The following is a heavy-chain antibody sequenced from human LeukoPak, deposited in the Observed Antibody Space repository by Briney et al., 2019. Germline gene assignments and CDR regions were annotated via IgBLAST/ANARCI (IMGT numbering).Heavy chain of an antibody. CDR3: ASRTDFWSGLINY. CDR2: TFYSGST. CDR1: GGSISSSSYY. J-gene: IGHJ4*02. Sequence: SETLSLTCTVSGGSISSSSYYWGWIRQPPGKGLEWIGSTFYSGSTYYNPSLKSRVTISVDTSKNQFSLKLSSVTAADTAVYYCASRTDFWSGLINYWGQGTLVTVSS. D-gene: IGHD3-3*01. V-gene: IGHV4-39*01.